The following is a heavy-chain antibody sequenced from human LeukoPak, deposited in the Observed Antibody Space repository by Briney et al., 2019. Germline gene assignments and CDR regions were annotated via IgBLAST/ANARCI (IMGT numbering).Heavy chain of an antibody. CDR3: ARAHSSGWYFDY. CDR1: GYTFTGYY. J-gene: IGHJ4*02. Sequence: ASVKVSCKASGYTFTGYYMHWVRQAPGQGLEWMGWINPNSGGTNYAQKFQGRATMTRDTSISTAYMELSRLRSDDTAVYYCARAHSSGWYFDYWGQGTLVTVSS. D-gene: IGHD6-19*01. CDR2: INPNSGGT. V-gene: IGHV1-2*02.